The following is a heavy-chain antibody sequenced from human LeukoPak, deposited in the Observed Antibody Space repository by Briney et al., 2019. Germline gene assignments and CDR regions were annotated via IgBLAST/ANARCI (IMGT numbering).Heavy chain of an antibody. CDR2: ISAYNGNT. Sequence: GASVKVSCKASGYTFTNYGISWVRQAPGQGLEWMGWISAYNGNTNYAQKLQGRVTMTTDTSTSTAYMELRSPRSDDTAVYYCARDRLTGSDAFDIWGQGTMVTVSS. V-gene: IGHV1-18*01. CDR3: ARDRLTGSDAFDI. CDR1: GYTFTNYG. D-gene: IGHD3-9*01. J-gene: IGHJ3*02.